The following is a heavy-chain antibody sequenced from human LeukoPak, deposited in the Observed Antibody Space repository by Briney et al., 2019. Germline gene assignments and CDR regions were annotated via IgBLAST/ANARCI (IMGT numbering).Heavy chain of an antibody. CDR3: ARDYGDAFDV. CDR1: GFTFSNYW. D-gene: IGHD4-17*01. V-gene: IGHV3-74*01. Sequence: PGGSLRLSCAASGFTFSNYWVHWVRQAPGKGLVWVSLINSDGSSTNYADSVKGRFTIYRDNAKNTLYLQMNSLRAEDTAVYYCARDYGDAFDVWGQGTMVTVSS. CDR2: INSDGSST. J-gene: IGHJ3*01.